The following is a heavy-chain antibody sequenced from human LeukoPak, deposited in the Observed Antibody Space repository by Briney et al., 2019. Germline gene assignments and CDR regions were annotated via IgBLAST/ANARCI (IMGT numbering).Heavy chain of an antibody. CDR2: ISSSGGTI. V-gene: IGHV3-48*04. D-gene: IGHD3-22*01. Sequence: GGSLRLSCAASGFTFSSYSMNWVRQAPGKGLEWISYISSSGGTIYYADSVKGRFTISRDNAKNSLYLLMNSLRAEDTAVYYCARGYYDSSGYTLDYWGQGTLVTVSS. CDR1: GFTFSSYS. J-gene: IGHJ4*02. CDR3: ARGYYDSSGYTLDY.